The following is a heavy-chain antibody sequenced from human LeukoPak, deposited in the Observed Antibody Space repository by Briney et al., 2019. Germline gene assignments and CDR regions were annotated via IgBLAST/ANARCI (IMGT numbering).Heavy chain of an antibody. CDR1: GFTFDDYG. J-gene: IGHJ4*02. D-gene: IGHD6-13*01. CDR2: INWNGGST. Sequence: GGSLRLSCAASGFTFDDYGMSWVRQAPGKGLEWVSDINWNGGSTGYADSVKGRFTISRDNAKNSLYLQMNSLRAEDTALYYCARDRLRGIAASGFDYWGQGTLVTVSS. CDR3: ARDRLRGIAASGFDY. V-gene: IGHV3-20*04.